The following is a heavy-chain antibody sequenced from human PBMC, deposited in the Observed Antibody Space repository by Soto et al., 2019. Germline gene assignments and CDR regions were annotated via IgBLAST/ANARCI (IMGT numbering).Heavy chain of an antibody. Sequence: EVQLVESGGGLVQPGRSLRLSCAASGFTFDVYAIHWVRQAPGKGLEWVSGINWNGDATGYADSVKGRFTISRDNAKNSLYLQTNSLTTEDTAVYYCANLPLYGSGFDCWGQGTLVTVSS. CDR3: ANLPLYGSGFDC. J-gene: IGHJ4*02. V-gene: IGHV3-9*01. CDR1: GFTFDVYA. D-gene: IGHD3-10*01. CDR2: INWNGDAT.